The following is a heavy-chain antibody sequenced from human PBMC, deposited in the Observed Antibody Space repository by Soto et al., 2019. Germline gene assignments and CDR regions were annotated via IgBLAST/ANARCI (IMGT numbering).Heavy chain of an antibody. J-gene: IGHJ3*02. V-gene: IGHV3-23*01. Sequence: EVQLLESGGGLVQPGGSLRLSCAASGFTFSSYVMNWVPQAPGKGLEWVSTISYSADKTFYADSVKGRFTISRDNSRDTLFLQMNSLRADDAAVYYCARRAKTATTNWGAFDIWGQGTMVTVSS. CDR3: ARRAKTATTNWGAFDI. CDR2: ISYSADKT. CDR1: GFTFSSYV. D-gene: IGHD1-7*01.